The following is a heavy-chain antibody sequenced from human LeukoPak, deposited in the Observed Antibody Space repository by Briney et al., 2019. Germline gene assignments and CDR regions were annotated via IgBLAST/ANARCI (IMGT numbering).Heavy chain of an antibody. CDR3: ARVTAVAGSTNFDY. D-gene: IGHD6-19*01. Sequence: PSETLSLTCTVSGXSISTYYGSWIRQPPGKGLEWIGYIYYSGSTNYNPSLKSRVGISADTSKNQFSLKLSSVTAADTAVYYCARVTAVAGSTNFDYWGQGILVTVSS. CDR2: IYYSGST. V-gene: IGHV4-59*01. CDR1: GXSISTYY. J-gene: IGHJ4*02.